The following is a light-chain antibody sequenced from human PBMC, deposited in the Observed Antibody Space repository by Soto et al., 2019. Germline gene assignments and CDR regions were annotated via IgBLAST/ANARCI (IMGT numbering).Light chain of an antibody. V-gene: IGKV3-15*01. J-gene: IGKJ5*01. Sequence: EIVLTESPGTLSLSPGQGATLSCRASQSVSSNYLAWYQQKPGQAPRLLIYGASIRATGIPARFSGSGSWTEFTLTISSLQSEDFAVYYCQQYNTWPPITFCQGTLLEIK. CDR3: QQYNTWPPIT. CDR1: QSVSSN. CDR2: GAS.